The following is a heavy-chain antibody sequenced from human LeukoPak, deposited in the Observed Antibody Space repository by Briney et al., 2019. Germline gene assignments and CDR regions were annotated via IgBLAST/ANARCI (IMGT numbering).Heavy chain of an antibody. CDR3: AKHIYGVVSIQQ. Sequence: GGSLRLSCTASGFTFSSYAMSWVRQAPGKGLEWVGRIRSKTDGGTTDYAVSVQGRFTISRDDSKNTLYLQMSSLKTEDTAVYYCAKHIYGVVSIQQWGQGTLVTVSS. J-gene: IGHJ1*01. CDR1: GFTFSSYA. D-gene: IGHD3-3*01. CDR2: IRSKTDGGTT. V-gene: IGHV3-15*01.